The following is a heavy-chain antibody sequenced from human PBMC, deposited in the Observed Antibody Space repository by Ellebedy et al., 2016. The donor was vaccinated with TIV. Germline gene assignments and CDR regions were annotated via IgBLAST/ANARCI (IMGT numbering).Heavy chain of an antibody. V-gene: IGHV5-51*01. J-gene: IGHJ5*02. CDR1: GYSFTTRW. D-gene: IGHD5-24*01. Sequence: GESLKISCQGSGYSFTTRWIGWARQMPEKGLEWVGIIHPADSHTKYSPSFQGQVTISADKSISTAYLQLSNLKASDTAIYYCSIAVDGTTWFDPWGQGTLVTVSS. CDR2: IHPADSHT. CDR3: SIAVDGTTWFDP.